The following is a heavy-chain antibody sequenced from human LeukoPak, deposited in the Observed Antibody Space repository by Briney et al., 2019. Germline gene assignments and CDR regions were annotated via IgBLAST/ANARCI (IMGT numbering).Heavy chain of an antibody. V-gene: IGHV1-8*01. D-gene: IGHD6-13*01. CDR2: MNPNSGNT. CDR3: ARGMSLVLFGGEAFDI. Sequence: ASVKVSCKASGYTFTSYDINWVRQATGQGLEWMGWMNPNSGNTGYAQKFQGRVTMTRYTSISTAYMELSSLRSEDTAVYYCARGMSLVLFGGEAFDIWGQGTMVTVSS. J-gene: IGHJ3*02. CDR1: GYTFTSYD.